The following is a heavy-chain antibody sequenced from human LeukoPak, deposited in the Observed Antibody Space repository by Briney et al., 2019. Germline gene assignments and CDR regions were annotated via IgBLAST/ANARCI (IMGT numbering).Heavy chain of an antibody. CDR3: AKLTVRCFDF. Sequence: PGGSLRLSCAVSGFSVTNNYMSWVRQAPGKGLEWVSDIGGSGSSTSYADSVKGRFTISRDNSKNTLFLQMNGLGAEDTAVYYCAKLTVRCFDFWGQGTLVTVSS. CDR1: GFSVTNNY. D-gene: IGHD4-11*01. J-gene: IGHJ4*02. V-gene: IGHV3-23*01. CDR2: IGGSGSST.